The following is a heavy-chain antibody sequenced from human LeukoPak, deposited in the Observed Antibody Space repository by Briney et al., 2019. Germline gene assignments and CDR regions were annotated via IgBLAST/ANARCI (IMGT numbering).Heavy chain of an antibody. Sequence: GGSLRLSCAASGFTFSSYGMHWVRQSPGKGLEWVAFIRYDGDNKYYADSVKGRFTISRDNSKNTLYLQMNSLRAEDTAVYYCAKAQSYYGSGSYYDYWGQGILVTVSS. CDR3: AKAQSYYGSGSYYDY. V-gene: IGHV3-30*02. CDR2: IRYDGDNK. J-gene: IGHJ4*02. CDR1: GFTFSSYG. D-gene: IGHD3-10*01.